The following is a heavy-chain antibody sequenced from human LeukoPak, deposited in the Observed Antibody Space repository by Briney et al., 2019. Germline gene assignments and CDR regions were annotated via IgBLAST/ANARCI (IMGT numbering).Heavy chain of an antibody. V-gene: IGHV3-30-3*01. CDR3: ARDLSSSGWDSIHFDY. J-gene: IGHJ4*02. D-gene: IGHD6-19*01. Sequence: PGGSLRLSCAAPGFTFSSYAMHWVRQAPGKGLEWVAVISYDGSNKYYADSVKGRFTIPRDNSKNTLYLQMNSLRAEDTAVYYCARDLSSSGWDSIHFDYWGQGTLVTVSS. CDR1: GFTFSSYA. CDR2: ISYDGSNK.